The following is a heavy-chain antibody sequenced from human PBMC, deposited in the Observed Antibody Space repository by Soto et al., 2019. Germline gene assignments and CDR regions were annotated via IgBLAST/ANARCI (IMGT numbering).Heavy chain of an antibody. Sequence: QVQLVESGGGVVQPGRSLRLSCAASGFTFSSYGMHWVRQAPGKGLEGVAVIWYDGSNKYYADYVKGRFTISRDNSKNTLYLQMNSLRAEDTAVYYCARESGGSYCGGDCYTFDYWGQGTLVTVSS. CDR3: ARESGGSYCGGDCYTFDY. D-gene: IGHD2-21*02. CDR1: GFTFSSYG. V-gene: IGHV3-33*01. J-gene: IGHJ4*02. CDR2: IWYDGSNK.